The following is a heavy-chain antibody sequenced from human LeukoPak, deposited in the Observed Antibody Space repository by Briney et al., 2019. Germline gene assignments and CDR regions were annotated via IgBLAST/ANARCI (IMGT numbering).Heavy chain of an antibody. Sequence: GGSLRLFCSASGFTFINQYMSWVRQAPGKGLECVANITPDGSQKFYVDSVRGRFTISRDNSKNAVYLQLNSLRAEDTAMYYCAREIWWRFDFWGQGSLVTVSS. CDR3: AREIWWRFDF. CDR1: GFTFINQY. D-gene: IGHD5-12*01. V-gene: IGHV3-7*01. J-gene: IGHJ4*02. CDR2: ITPDGSQK.